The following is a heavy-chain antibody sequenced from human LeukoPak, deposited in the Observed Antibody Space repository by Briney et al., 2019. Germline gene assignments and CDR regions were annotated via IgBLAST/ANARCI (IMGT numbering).Heavy chain of an antibody. CDR1: GFTFSSYG. V-gene: IGHV3-33*01. CDR3: ARDYDSSGFYDY. CDR2: IWYDGSNK. J-gene: IGHJ4*02. Sequence: AGSLRLSCAASGFTFSSYGMHWARQAPGKGLEWVAVIWYDGSNKYYADSVKGRFTISRDNSKNTLYLQMNSLRAEDTAVYYCARDYDSSGFYDYWGQGTLVTVSS. D-gene: IGHD3-22*01.